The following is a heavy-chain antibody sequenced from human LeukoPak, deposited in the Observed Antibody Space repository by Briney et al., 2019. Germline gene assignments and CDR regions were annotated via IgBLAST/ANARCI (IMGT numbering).Heavy chain of an antibody. CDR2: FYHSGST. V-gene: IGHV4-38-2*02. D-gene: IGHD2-15*01. Sequence: ASETLSLTCTVSGYFIRSGFYWGWIRQPPGKGLEWIGSFYHSGSTYYNPSLESRVTISLDTSKNQLSLKLTSVTAADTAVYYCARGPTSRGVAFDYWGQGTLVTVSS. J-gene: IGHJ4*02. CDR1: GYFIRSGFY. CDR3: ARGPTSRGVAFDY.